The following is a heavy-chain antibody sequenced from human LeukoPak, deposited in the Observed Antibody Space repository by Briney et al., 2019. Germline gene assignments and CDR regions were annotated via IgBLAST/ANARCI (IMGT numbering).Heavy chain of an antibody. CDR2: IYYSGST. V-gene: IGHV4-39*07. Sequence: SETLSLTCTVSGGSISSSSYYWGWIRQPPGKGLEWIGSIYYSGSTYYNPSLKSRVTISVDTSKNQFSLKLSSVTAADTAVYYCSSTGDRDYWGQGTLVTVSS. CDR3: SSTGDRDY. J-gene: IGHJ4*02. CDR1: GGSISSSSYY. D-gene: IGHD7-27*01.